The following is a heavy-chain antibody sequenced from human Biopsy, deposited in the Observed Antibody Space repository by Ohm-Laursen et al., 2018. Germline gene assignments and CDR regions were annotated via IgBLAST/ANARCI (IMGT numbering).Heavy chain of an antibody. CDR1: GYTFTTYG. V-gene: IGHV1-18*01. Sequence: LVKVSCKASGYTFTTYGISWVRQAPGQGLEWMGWINTYSGNTNYGKKFHDRVIMTSDTSTSTAYLEHRSLRSDDTAVYYCARTPRDSFWSGSYKRGLWFDPWGQGTLVIVSS. D-gene: IGHD3-3*01. J-gene: IGHJ5*02. CDR3: ARTPRDSFWSGSYKRGLWFDP. CDR2: INTYSGNT.